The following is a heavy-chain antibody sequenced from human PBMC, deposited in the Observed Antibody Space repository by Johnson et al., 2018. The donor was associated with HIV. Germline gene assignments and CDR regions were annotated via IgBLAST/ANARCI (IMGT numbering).Heavy chain of an antibody. V-gene: IGHV3-30*02. D-gene: IGHD6-13*01. CDR2: IRYDGSNK. Sequence: QMLLVESGGGLVKPGGSLRLSCAASGFTFSSYGMHWVRQAPGKGLEWVAFIRYDGSNKYYADSVKGRFTISRDNSKNTLYLQMNSLRAEDTAVYYCASSSSSWTSDPDDAFDIWGHGTMVTVSS. J-gene: IGHJ3*02. CDR3: ASSSSSWTSDPDDAFDI. CDR1: GFTFSSYG.